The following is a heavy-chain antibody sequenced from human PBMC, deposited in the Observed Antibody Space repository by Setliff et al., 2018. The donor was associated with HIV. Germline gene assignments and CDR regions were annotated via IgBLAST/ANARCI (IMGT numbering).Heavy chain of an antibody. Sequence: ETLSLTCTVSGAPLSSYYLNWIRQPPGKALEWLAHIFPNDEKSYSASLKSRVTISEDTSKSQVVLTMTNMDPLDTATYFCARYNFRRGYWDYFDYWGQGTQVTVSS. D-gene: IGHD3-3*01. CDR3: ARYNFRRGYWDYFDY. V-gene: IGHV2-26*01. J-gene: IGHJ4*02. CDR2: IFPNDEK. CDR1: GAPLSSYY.